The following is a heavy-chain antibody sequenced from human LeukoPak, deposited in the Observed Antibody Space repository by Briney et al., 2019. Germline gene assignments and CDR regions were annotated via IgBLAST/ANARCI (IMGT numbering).Heavy chain of an antibody. CDR3: ARHNSGWLPLFAY. CDR2: INWSGRST. CDR1: GFNFGNYG. Sequence: GGSLRLSCAASGFNFGNYGMTWVRQAPGKGLEWVSSINWSGRSTVYADSGKGRFTISRDNAKNSLYLQMNSMQPDNTAVYYWARHNSGWLPLFAYWGQGTPVTVSS. V-gene: IGHV3-20*04. D-gene: IGHD6-19*01. J-gene: IGHJ4*01.